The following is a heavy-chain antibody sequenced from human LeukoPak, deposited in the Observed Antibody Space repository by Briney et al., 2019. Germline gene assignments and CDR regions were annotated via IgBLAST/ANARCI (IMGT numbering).Heavy chain of an antibody. D-gene: IGHD2-2*01. V-gene: IGHV1-2*02. CDR2: INPNSGGT. Sequence: ASVKVSCKASGYTFTSYDINWVRQATGQGLEWMGWINPNSGGTNYAQKFQGRVTMTRDTSISTAYMELSRLRSDDTAVYYCARSRSIVVVPAAPFDYWGQGTLVTVSS. CDR3: ARSRSIVVVPAAPFDY. J-gene: IGHJ4*02. CDR1: GYTFTSYD.